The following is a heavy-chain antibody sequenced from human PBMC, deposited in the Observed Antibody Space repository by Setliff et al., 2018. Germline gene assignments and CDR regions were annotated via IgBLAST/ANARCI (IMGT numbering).Heavy chain of an antibody. CDR1: GYTFSSYA. D-gene: IGHD3-22*01. CDR3: AKVLDTTGYYYFDF. Sequence: GESLKISCVASGYTFSSYAIHWVRQAPGKGLEWVALISWDGTKTSYADSVRGRFTISRDGSKSTLYLDMSSLRSEDTAVYYCAKVLDTTGYYYFDFWGQGTLVTV. V-gene: IGHV3-30*18. J-gene: IGHJ4*02. CDR2: ISWDGTKT.